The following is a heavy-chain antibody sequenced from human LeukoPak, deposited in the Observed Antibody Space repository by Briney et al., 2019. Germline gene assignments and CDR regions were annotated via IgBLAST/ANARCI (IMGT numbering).Heavy chain of an antibody. D-gene: IGHD3-3*01. CDR1: GHTFTSYG. Sequence: ASVKVSCKASGHTFTSYGISWVRQAPGQGLEWMGWIGAYNGNTNYAQKLQGRVTMTTDTSTSTAYMELRSLRSDDTAVYYCARDRDYDFWSGYTFDYWGQGTLVTVSS. V-gene: IGHV1-18*01. CDR2: IGAYNGNT. J-gene: IGHJ4*02. CDR3: ARDRDYDFWSGYTFDY.